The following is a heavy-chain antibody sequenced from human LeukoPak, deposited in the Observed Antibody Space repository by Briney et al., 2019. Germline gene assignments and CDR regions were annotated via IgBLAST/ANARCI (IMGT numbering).Heavy chain of an antibody. D-gene: IGHD3-3*01. CDR3: ATSDDLWSGMDN. Sequence: GGSLRLSCAVSGFAFSTSTMNWVRQAPGKGLDWVSSISSSSSYIYYADSVKGRFTISRDNAKNSLYLQMDSLRAEDTAVYYCATSDDLWSGMDNWGQGTLVTVSS. CDR2: ISSSSSYI. CDR1: GFAFSTST. J-gene: IGHJ4*02. V-gene: IGHV3-21*01.